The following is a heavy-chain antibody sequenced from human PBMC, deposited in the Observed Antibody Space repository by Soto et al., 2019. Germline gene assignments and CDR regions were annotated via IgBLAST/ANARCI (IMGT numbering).Heavy chain of an antibody. CDR3: ARELPEYESCDSYXXX. Sequence: PSQTLSLTCAISGDSVSGNSAAWNWIRQSPSRGLEWLGRTYYRSKWYNDNAVAVKSRITVTPDTSKNQFSLHMNSVTHDDTAVYYCARELPEYESCDSYXXXWGQVALVIVSS. CDR1: GDSVSGNSAA. D-gene: IGHD6-6*01. V-gene: IGHV6-1*01. CDR2: TYYRSKWYN. J-gene: IGHJ4*02.